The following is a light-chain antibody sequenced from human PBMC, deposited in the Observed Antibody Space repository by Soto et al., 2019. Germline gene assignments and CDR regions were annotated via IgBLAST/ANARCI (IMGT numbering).Light chain of an antibody. CDR2: DTS. Sequence: DIQMTQSPSSLSASVGDTVTITCQAGRDIGDSLNWYQQRAGQAPKLLVYDTSNLQSGVPARFSGSGTGTRFFLTIIRLQPEDFATYYCQQYDDPFNFGGGTKVEVK. CDR3: QQYDDPFN. J-gene: IGKJ4*01. CDR1: RDIGDS. V-gene: IGKV1-33*01.